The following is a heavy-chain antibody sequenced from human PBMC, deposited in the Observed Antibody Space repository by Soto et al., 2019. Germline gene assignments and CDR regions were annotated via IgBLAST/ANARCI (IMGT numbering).Heavy chain of an antibody. CDR3: ARERSGSYYY. Sequence: SETLSLTCAVSGGSISSGGYSWSWIRQPPGKGLEWIGYIYHSGSTYYNPSLKSRVTISVDTSKNQFSLKLSSVTAADTAVYYCARERSGSYYYWGQGTLVTVSS. D-gene: IGHD1-26*01. J-gene: IGHJ4*02. CDR1: GGSISSGGYS. V-gene: IGHV4-30-2*01. CDR2: IYHSGST.